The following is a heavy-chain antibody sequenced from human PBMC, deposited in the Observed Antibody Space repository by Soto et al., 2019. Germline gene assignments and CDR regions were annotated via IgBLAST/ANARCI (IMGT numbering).Heavy chain of an antibody. V-gene: IGHV5-51*01. CDR1: GYSFTSYW. J-gene: IGHJ4*02. Sequence: PGLSLKISCNGSGYSFTSYWIGRVRQMPGKGLEWLGIIYPGDSDTRYSPSFQGQVTISADKSISTAYLQWSSLKASDTAMYYCATHANYYDSSCYYSFDYWRQGTLVTVSS. D-gene: IGHD3-22*01. CDR2: IYPGDSDT. CDR3: ATHANYYDSSCYYSFDY.